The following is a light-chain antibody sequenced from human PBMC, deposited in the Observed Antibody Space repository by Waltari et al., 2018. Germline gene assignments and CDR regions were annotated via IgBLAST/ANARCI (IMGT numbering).Light chain of an antibody. CDR3: NSYAVSSSWV. CDR2: DVS. Sequence: QSALTQPASVSGSPGQSVTISCTGTSSDVGFYNYVSWYQQHPGKAPKLMIYDVSERPEGVSNRCSGANSGDTASLTISGLQAEDEADYYCNSYAVSSSWVFGGGTKLTVL. J-gene: IGLJ3*02. V-gene: IGLV2-14*01. CDR1: SSDVGFYNY.